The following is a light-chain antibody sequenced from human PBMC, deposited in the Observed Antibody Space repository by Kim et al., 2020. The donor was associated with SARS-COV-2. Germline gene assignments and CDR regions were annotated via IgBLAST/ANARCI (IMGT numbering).Light chain of an antibody. J-gene: IGKJ2*01. CDR3: QQTYSLPYT. CDR2: GAS. V-gene: IGKV1-39*01. CDR1: QTISNY. Sequence: DIQMTQSPSSLSASVGDRVIITCRASQTISNYLNWYKQKPGKAPELLTSGASSLRSGVPSRFSGSGSGTDFTLTIRSLQREDFATYFCQQTYSLPYTFGRGTKLEIK.